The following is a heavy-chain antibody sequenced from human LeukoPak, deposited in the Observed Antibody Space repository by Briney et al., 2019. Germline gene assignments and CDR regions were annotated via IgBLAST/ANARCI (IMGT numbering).Heavy chain of an antibody. D-gene: IGHD3-22*01. CDR1: GFTFSSYW. Sequence: AGGSLRLSCAASGFTFSSYWMSWVRQAPGKGLEWVANIKQDGSEKYYVDSVKGRFTTSRDNAKNSLYLQMNSLRAEDTAVYYCARRGYYYDSSGYYLGGFDYWGQGTLVTVSS. V-gene: IGHV3-7*01. CDR2: IKQDGSEK. CDR3: ARRGYYYDSSGYYLGGFDY. J-gene: IGHJ4*02.